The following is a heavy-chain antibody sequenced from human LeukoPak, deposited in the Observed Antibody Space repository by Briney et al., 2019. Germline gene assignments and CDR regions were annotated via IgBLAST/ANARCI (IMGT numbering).Heavy chain of an antibody. Sequence: GGSLRLSCAASGFTFSSYTMDWVRQAPGKGPEWVSSITSSSSYIYYADSVKGRFTISRDNARNSLYLQMNSLRAEDTALYYCARDGDTVLTRGYYYYMDVWGKGTTVTVSS. J-gene: IGHJ6*03. CDR1: GFTFSSYT. CDR2: ITSSSSYI. CDR3: ARDGDTVLTRGYYYYMDV. D-gene: IGHD4-23*01. V-gene: IGHV3-21*01.